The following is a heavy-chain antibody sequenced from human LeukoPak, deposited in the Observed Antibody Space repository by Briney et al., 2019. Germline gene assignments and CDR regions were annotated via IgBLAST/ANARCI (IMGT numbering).Heavy chain of an antibody. J-gene: IGHJ4*02. D-gene: IGHD5-12*01. V-gene: IGHV3-30-3*01. CDR2: ISYDGSNK. Sequence: GGSLRLSCAASGFTFSSYAMHWVRQAPGKGLEWVAVISYDGSNKYYADSVKGRFTLSRDNSKNTLYLQMNSLRAEDTAVYYCARALSTQWIAGNDYWGQGTLVTVSS. CDR1: GFTFSSYA. CDR3: ARALSTQWIAGNDY.